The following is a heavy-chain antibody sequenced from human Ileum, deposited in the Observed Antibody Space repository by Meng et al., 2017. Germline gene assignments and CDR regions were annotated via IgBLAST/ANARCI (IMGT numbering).Heavy chain of an antibody. CDR2: FHHSETT. CDR1: GFSINTNYY. D-gene: IGHD1-26*01. V-gene: IGHV4-38-2*02. Sequence: GSLRLSCTVSGFSINTNYYWGWIRQPPGKGLEWIGNFHHSETTNYNPSLKSRVTISVDTSKNQFSLKLNSVSAADTAVYYCTRASVWYSGGYWGQGTLVTVSS. J-gene: IGHJ4*01. CDR3: TRASVWYSGGY.